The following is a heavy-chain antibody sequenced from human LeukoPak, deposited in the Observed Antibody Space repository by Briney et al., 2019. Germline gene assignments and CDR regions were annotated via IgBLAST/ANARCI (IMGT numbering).Heavy chain of an antibody. CDR1: GGTFSSYA. V-gene: IGHV1-69*13. Sequence: VASVKVSCKASGGTFSSYAISWVRQAPGQGLEWMGGNIPIFGTANYAQKFQGRVTITADESTSTAYMELSSLRSEDTAVYYCARHSYYDSSGYNSGYRGAFDIWGQGTMVTVSS. CDR3: ARHSYYDSSGYNSGYRGAFDI. J-gene: IGHJ3*02. D-gene: IGHD3-22*01. CDR2: NIPIFGTA.